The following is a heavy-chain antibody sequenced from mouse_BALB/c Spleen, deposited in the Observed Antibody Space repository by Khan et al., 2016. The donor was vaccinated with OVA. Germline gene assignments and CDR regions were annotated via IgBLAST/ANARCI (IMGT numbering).Heavy chain of an antibody. Sequence: VQLQQSGPGLVKPSQSLSLTCTVTGYSITSDYAWNWIRQFPGNKLEWMGYISSSGSTNYNPALKSRISITRDTSKNQFFLQLNSVTTEDTATYYCATDGSRCNDAMDYWGQGTSVTVSS. CDR2: ISSSGST. CDR1: GYSITSDYA. V-gene: IGHV3-2*02. CDR3: ATDGSRCNDAMDY. J-gene: IGHJ4*01. D-gene: IGHD2-3*01.